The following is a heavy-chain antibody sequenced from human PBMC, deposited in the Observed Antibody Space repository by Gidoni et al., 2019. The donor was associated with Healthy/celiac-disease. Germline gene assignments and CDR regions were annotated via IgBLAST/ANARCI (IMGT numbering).Heavy chain of an antibody. CDR2: IWYDGSNK. J-gene: IGHJ4*02. CDR3: ARPYYYDSSGYYPRGPYYFDY. D-gene: IGHD3-22*01. Sequence: QVQLVESGGGVVQPGRSLRLSCAASGFTFSSYGMHWVRQAPGKGPEWVAVIWYDGSNKYYADSVKGRFTISRDNSKNTLYLQMNSLRAEDTAVYYCARPYYYDSSGYYPRGPYYFDYWGQGTLVTVSS. CDR1: GFTFSSYG. V-gene: IGHV3-33*01.